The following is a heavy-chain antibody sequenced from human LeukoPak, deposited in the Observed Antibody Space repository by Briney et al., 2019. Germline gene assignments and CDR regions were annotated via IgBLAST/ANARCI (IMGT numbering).Heavy chain of an antibody. CDR1: GGSISSYY. CDR3: ARDKQQLLY. D-gene: IGHD6-13*01. J-gene: IGHJ4*02. V-gene: IGHV4-59*01. CDR2: IYYSGST. Sequence: PSETLSLTCTVSGGSISSYYWSWIRQPPGKGLEWIGYIYYSGSTNYSPSLKSRVTISVDTSKNQFSLKLSSVTAADTAVCYCARDKQQLLYWGQGTLVTVSS.